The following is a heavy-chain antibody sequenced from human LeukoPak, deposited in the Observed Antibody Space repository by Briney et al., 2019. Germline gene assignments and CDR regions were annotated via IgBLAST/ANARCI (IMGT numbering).Heavy chain of an antibody. D-gene: IGHD3-16*02. CDR2: VYNSGDT. J-gene: IGHJ4*02. Sequence: SETLSLTCTVSGGSTSSDYWSWIRQSPGKGLEWVGYVYNSGDTGKNPSLKSRVTILLDTSKNQCSLKLTSVSAADTAVYYCARVEVIGSTRYFDYWGQGAMVSVSS. CDR3: ARVEVIGSTRYFDY. CDR1: GGSTSSDY. V-gene: IGHV4-59*08.